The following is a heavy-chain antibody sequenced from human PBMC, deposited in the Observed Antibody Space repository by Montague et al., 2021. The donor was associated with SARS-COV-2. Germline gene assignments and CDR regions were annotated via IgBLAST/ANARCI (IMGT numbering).Heavy chain of an antibody. CDR2: TYYRSMWKS. CDR3: VRGIEAAGSYDY. D-gene: IGHD6-13*01. J-gene: IGHJ4*02. CDR1: GDSVSSNSAT. V-gene: IGHV6-1*01. Sequence: CAISGDSVSSNSATWNWIRQSLSRGLEWLGRTYYRSMWKSDYARXVKSRIAINPDTSKNQFSLQLSSVTPGDTALYYCVRGIEAAGSYDYWGQGTLVTVSS.